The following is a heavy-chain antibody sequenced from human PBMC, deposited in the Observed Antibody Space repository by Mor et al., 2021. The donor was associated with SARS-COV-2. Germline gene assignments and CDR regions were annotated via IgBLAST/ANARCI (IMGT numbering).Heavy chain of an antibody. Sequence: GGTTRHAQKIQGRVTMTKDTSTSTVYMELSSLRSEDTAVYYCAREMGTTYYVDYWGQGTLVTVSS. CDR3: AREMGTTYYVDY. J-gene: IGHJ4*02. CDR2: GGTT. D-gene: IGHD1-26*01. V-gene: IGHV1-46*01.